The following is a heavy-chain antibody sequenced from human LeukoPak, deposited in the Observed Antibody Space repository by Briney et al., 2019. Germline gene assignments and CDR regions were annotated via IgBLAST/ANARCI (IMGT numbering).Heavy chain of an antibody. J-gene: IGHJ4*02. D-gene: IGHD1-26*01. V-gene: IGHV3-23*01. CDR3: AKRWAEWELVPAADY. CDR2: ISGSGGST. Sequence: GGSLRLSCAASGFTFSSYAMSWVRQAPGKGLEWVSVISGSGGSTYYADSVKGRFTISRDNSKNTLYLQMNSLRAEDTAVYYCAKRWAEWELVPAADYWGQGTLVTGSS. CDR1: GFTFSSYA.